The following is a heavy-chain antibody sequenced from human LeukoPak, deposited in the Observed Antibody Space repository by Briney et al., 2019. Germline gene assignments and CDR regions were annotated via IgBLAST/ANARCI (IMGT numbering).Heavy chain of an antibody. CDR3: ARARLDCSGGSCYPAPSYYYYMDV. Sequence: ASVKVSCKASGYTFTSYYMHWVRQAPGQGHEWMGIINPSGGSTSSAQKFQGRVTMTRDTSTSTVYMELSSLRSEETAVYYCARARLDCSGGSCYPAPSYYYYMDVWGKGTTVTVSS. CDR1: GYTFTSYY. D-gene: IGHD2-15*01. J-gene: IGHJ6*03. CDR2: INPSGGST. V-gene: IGHV1-46*01.